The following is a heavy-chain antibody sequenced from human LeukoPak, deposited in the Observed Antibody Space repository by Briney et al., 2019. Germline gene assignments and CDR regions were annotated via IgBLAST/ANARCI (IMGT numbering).Heavy chain of an antibody. D-gene: IGHD6-19*01. J-gene: IGHJ4*01. V-gene: IGHV4-61*02. Sequence: PSQTLSLTCTVSGGSISSGSYYWSWIRQPAGKGLEWIGRIYTSGSTNYNPSLKSRVTISVDSSKNQFSLKLSSVTAADTAVYYCARYRRAVAGRGYFDYWGHGTLVTVSS. CDR1: GGSISSGSYY. CDR3: ARYRRAVAGRGYFDY. CDR2: IYTSGST.